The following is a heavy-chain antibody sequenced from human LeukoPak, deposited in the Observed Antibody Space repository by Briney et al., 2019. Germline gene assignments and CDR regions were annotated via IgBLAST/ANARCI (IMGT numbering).Heavy chain of an antibody. V-gene: IGHV3-9*01. CDR2: ISWNSGSI. Sequence: GGSLRLSCAASGFTFDDYAMRWVRQAPGKGLEWVSGISWNSGSIGYADSVKGRFTVSRDNAKNSLYLQMNSLRAEDTALYYCAKLQVADYYYYGMDVWGQGTTVTVSS. CDR3: AKLQVADYYYYGMDV. CDR1: GFTFDDYA. J-gene: IGHJ6*02. D-gene: IGHD6-19*01.